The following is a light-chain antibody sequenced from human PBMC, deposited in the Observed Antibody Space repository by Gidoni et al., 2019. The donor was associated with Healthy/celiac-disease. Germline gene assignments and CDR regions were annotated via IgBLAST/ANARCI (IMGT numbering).Light chain of an antibody. Sequence: QSALSQPASVPCSPGQSITISCTGTSSDVGSYNLVSCYQQHPGKAPKLMIYEISKRPSRVSNRFSGCKSGNTASLTISGLQADDEADYYCCSYAGSSTVVFGGGTKLTVL. CDR1: SSDVGSYNL. CDR3: CSYAGSSTVV. J-gene: IGLJ2*01. V-gene: IGLV2-23*02. CDR2: EIS.